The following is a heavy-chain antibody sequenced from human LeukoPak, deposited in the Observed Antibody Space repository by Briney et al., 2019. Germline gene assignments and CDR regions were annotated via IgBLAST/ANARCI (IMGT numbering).Heavy chain of an antibody. CDR3: SKDRAGYSGARGFDY. D-gene: IGHD5-12*01. Sequence: GGSLRLSCAASGFTFSRFWMTWVRQAPGKGLEWVANINQDGSEKYYVDSVKGRFTISRDNAKNSVYLQMNSLRAEDTAVYYCSKDRAGYSGARGFDYWGQGTLVTVSS. CDR2: INQDGSEK. CDR1: GFTFSRFW. V-gene: IGHV3-7*03. J-gene: IGHJ4*02.